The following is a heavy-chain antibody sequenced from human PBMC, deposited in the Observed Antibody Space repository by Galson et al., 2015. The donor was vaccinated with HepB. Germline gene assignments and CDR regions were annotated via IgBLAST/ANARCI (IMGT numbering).Heavy chain of an antibody. Sequence: SVKVSCKASGYIFSNYALNWVREAPGQGLEWMGWINTDTGNPTYAQAFTGRFVFSLDTSVTTAYLQISSLKAEDTAVYYCARTPYYGSGNYYNAWFDPWGQGTLVIVSS. CDR2: INTDTGNP. D-gene: IGHD3-10*01. CDR3: ARTPYYGSGNYYNAWFDP. V-gene: IGHV7-4-1*02. J-gene: IGHJ5*02. CDR1: GYIFSNYA.